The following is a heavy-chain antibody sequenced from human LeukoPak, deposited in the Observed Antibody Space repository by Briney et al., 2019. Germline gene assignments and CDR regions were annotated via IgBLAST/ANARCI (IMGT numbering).Heavy chain of an antibody. D-gene: IGHD3-22*01. CDR3: ARVPYYYDSSGKHYYYYMDV. Sequence: ASVKVSCKAPGYTFTGYYMHWVRQAPGQGLEWMGWINPNSGGTNYAQKFQGRVTMTRDTSISTAYMELRSLRSDDTAVYYCARVPYYYDSSGKHYYYYMDVWGKGTTVTVSS. CDR2: INPNSGGT. CDR1: GYTFTGYY. J-gene: IGHJ6*03. V-gene: IGHV1-2*02.